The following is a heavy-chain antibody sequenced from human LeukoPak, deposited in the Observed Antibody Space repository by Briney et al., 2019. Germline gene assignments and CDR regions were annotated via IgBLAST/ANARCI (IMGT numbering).Heavy chain of an antibody. D-gene: IGHD3-10*01. CDR3: ARGIFGEYYFDY. CDR2: INPSGGST. V-gene: IGHV1-46*01. J-gene: IGHJ4*02. Sequence: ASVKVSCKASGYTFTGYYMHWVQQAPGQGLEWMGIINPSGGSTSYAQKFQGRVTMTRDMSTSTVYMELSSLRSEDTAVYYCARGIFGEYYFDYWGQGTLVTVSS. CDR1: GYTFTGYY.